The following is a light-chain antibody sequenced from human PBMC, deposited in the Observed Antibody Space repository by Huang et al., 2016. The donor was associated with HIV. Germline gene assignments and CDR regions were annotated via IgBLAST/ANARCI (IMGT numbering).Light chain of an antibody. V-gene: IGKV3-11*01. CDR2: DAS. CDR3: QQRVNGLT. CDR1: QNIKPH. J-gene: IGKJ4*01. Sequence: EIVLTQSPATLSFLPGQRVSLSCRASQNIKPHLAWYQQRPGHPPRLVIYDASTRVPGVSARFSGSGAGTDFTLTISSLESEEFATYYCQQRVNGLTFGGGTKV.